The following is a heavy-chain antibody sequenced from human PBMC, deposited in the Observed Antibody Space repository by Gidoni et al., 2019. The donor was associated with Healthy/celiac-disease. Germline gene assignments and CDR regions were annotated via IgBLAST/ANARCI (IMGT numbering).Heavy chain of an antibody. Sequence: QVQLQESGPGLVKPSETLSLTFAVPGYSISSGYYWGWIRQPPGKGLEWIGSIYHSGSTYYNPSLKSRVTIAVDTSKNQFSLKLSSVTAADTAVYYCARDGDSSGYYPLMDYWGQGTLVTVSS. CDR1: GYSISSGYY. J-gene: IGHJ4*02. CDR2: IYHSGST. V-gene: IGHV4-38-2*02. CDR3: ARDGDSSGYYPLMDY. D-gene: IGHD3-22*01.